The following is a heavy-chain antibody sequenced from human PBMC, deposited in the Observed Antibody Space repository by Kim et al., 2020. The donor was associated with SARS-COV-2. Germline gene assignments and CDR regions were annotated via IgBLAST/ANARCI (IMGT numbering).Heavy chain of an antibody. CDR2: ISYDGSNK. Sequence: GGSLRLSCAASGFTFSSYGMHWVRQAPGKGLEWVAVISYDGSNKYYADSVKGRFTISRDNSKNTLYLQMNSLRAEDTAVYYCAKEAYYGMDVWGQGTTVTVSS. CDR1: GFTFSSYG. V-gene: IGHV3-30*18. CDR3: AKEAYYGMDV. J-gene: IGHJ6*02.